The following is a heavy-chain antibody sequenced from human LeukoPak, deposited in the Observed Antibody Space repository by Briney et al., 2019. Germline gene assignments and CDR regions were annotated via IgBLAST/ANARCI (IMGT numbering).Heavy chain of an antibody. CDR1: GFTFSSCG. D-gene: IGHD2-2*01. J-gene: IGHJ4*02. V-gene: IGHV3-30*02. CDR2: IRYDGSIK. Sequence: PGGSLRLSCAASGFTFSSCGMHWVRQAPGKGLEWVAFIRYDGSIKYYADSVKGRFTISRDNSKNTLYLQMNSLRVEDTSVYYCARGLVVVPAVSDYWGQGTLVTVSS. CDR3: ARGLVVVPAVSDY.